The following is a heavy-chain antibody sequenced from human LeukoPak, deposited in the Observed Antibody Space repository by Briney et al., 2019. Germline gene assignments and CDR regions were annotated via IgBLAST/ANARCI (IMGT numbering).Heavy chain of an antibody. V-gene: IGHV1-2*02. CDR2: INPHTGGT. J-gene: IGHJ4*02. Sequence: ASVKVSCKASGYTFTGYYMHWVRQAPGQGLEWMGWINPHTGGTNYAQKFQGRVTMTRDASISTAYMELSRLRSDDTAVYYCATAARGYSYGSPNYFDYWGQGTLVTVSS. CDR3: ATAARGYSYGSPNYFDY. D-gene: IGHD5-18*01. CDR1: GYTFTGYY.